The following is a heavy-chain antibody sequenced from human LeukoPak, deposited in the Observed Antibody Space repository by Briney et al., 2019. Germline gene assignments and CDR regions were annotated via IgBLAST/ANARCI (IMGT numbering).Heavy chain of an antibody. Sequence: GGSLRLSCAAPGFTFSTYGMHWVRQAPGKGLEWVAVISYDGSNEYYADSVKGRFTISRDNSKNTLYLQMSSLRAEDTAVYYCAKEFNRGLPDYWGQGTLVTVPS. CDR3: AKEFNRGLPDY. D-gene: IGHD2-21*01. CDR1: GFTFSTYG. J-gene: IGHJ4*02. V-gene: IGHV3-30*18. CDR2: ISYDGSNE.